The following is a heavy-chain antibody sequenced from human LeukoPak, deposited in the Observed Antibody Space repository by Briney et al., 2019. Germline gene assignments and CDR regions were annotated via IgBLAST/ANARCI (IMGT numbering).Heavy chain of an antibody. Sequence: GGSLRLSCAASGFTFSSYAMSWVRQAPGKGLEWVSAISGSGGSTYYADSVKGRFTISRDNSKNTLYLQMNSLRAEDTAVYYRAKGRTAYCSSTSCYTSDYWGQGTLVTVSS. V-gene: IGHV3-23*01. D-gene: IGHD2-2*02. CDR3: AKGRTAYCSSTSCYTSDY. CDR1: GFTFSSYA. J-gene: IGHJ4*02. CDR2: ISGSGGST.